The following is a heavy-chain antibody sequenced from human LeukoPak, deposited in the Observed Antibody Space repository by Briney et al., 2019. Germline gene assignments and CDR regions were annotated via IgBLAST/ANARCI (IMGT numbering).Heavy chain of an antibody. D-gene: IGHD4-11*01. CDR2: ISGSGGST. V-gene: IGHV3-23*01. J-gene: IGHJ6*02. Sequence: GGSLRLSCAASGFTFSSYAMSWVRQAPGKGLEWVSAISGSGGSTYYTDSVKGRFTISRDNSKNTLYLQMNSLRAEDTAVYYCARDPYSNYAGMDVWGQGTTVTVSS. CDR1: GFTFSSYA. CDR3: ARDPYSNYAGMDV.